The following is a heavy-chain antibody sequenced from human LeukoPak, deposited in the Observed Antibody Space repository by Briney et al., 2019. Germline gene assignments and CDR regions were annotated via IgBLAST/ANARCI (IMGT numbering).Heavy chain of an antibody. CDR3: ARGDIVVVVAAYFDY. V-gene: IGHV3-48*03. D-gene: IGHD2-15*01. CDR2: ISSSGSTI. J-gene: IGHJ4*02. Sequence: TGGSLRLSCAASGFTFSSYEMNWVRQAPGKGLEWVSYISSSGSTIYYADSVKGRFTISRDNAKNSLYLQMNSLRAEDTALYYCARGDIVVVVAAYFDYWGQGTLVTVSS. CDR1: GFTFSSYE.